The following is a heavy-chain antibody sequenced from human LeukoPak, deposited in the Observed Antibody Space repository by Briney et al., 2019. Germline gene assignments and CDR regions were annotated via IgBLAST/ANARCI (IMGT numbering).Heavy chain of an antibody. J-gene: IGHJ4*02. CDR3: ARTRREYQLLSFDY. CDR1: GYSISSGYY. V-gene: IGHV4-38-2*01. Sequence: KPSETLSLTCAVSGYSISSGYYWGWIRQPPGKGLEWIGSICHSGSTYYNPSLKSRVTISVDTSKNQFSLKLSSVTAADTAVYYCARTRREYQLLSFDYWGQGTLVTVSS. D-gene: IGHD2-2*01. CDR2: ICHSGST.